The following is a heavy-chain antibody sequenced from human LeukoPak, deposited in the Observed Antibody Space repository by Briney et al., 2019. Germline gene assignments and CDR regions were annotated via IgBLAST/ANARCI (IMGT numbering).Heavy chain of an antibody. Sequence: LPCAASGFRFSHYSMIWVHQAPGQGLEWVSVIYSGGTTYYADSIKGRFTISRDNSKNTLYLQMNSLRAEDTAVYYCAGRYDSCCYPLHWGQGTPVTVSS. D-gene: IGHD3-22*01. CDR2: IYSGGTT. CDR3: AGRYDSCCYPLH. J-gene: IGHJ4*02. CDR1: GFRFSHYS. V-gene: IGHV3-53*01.